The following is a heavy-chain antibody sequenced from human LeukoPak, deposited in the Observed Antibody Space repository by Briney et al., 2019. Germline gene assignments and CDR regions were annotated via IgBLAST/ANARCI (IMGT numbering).Heavy chain of an antibody. V-gene: IGHV4-61*08. CDR2: IYYSGST. Sequence: PSETLSLTCTVSGGSISSGGYYWSWIRQPPGKGLEWIGYIYYSGSTNYNPSLKSRVTISVDTSKNQFSLKLSSVTAADTAVYYCARAYSSSWYTPYYFDYWGQGTLVTVSS. CDR1: GGSISSGGYY. J-gene: IGHJ4*02. D-gene: IGHD6-13*01. CDR3: ARAYSSSWYTPYYFDY.